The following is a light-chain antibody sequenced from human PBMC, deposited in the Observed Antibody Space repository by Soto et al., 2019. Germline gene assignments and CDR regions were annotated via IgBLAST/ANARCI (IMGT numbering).Light chain of an antibody. CDR3: AAWDDSLNGDV. J-gene: IGLJ1*01. Sequence: QSVLTQPPSASGTPGQRVTISCSGSSSNIGSNTVNWYQQLPGTAPKLLIYSNNQRPSGVPDRFSGSKSGTSASLAISGTQSEDEADYYCAAWDDSLNGDVFGTGTKVTVL. CDR2: SNN. CDR1: SSNIGSNT. V-gene: IGLV1-44*01.